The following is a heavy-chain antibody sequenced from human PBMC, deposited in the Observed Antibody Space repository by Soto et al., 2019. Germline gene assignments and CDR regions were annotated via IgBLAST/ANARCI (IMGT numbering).Heavy chain of an antibody. J-gene: IGHJ6*02. CDR1: GSTFSSYW. CDR3: ARDNVGERLMDV. V-gene: IGHV3-74*01. D-gene: IGHD3-10*01. Sequence: GGSLRLSCAASGSTFSSYWMHWVRQAPGKGLVWVSCINSDGSSTSYADSVKGRFTISRDNAKNTLYLQMNSLRAEDTAVYYCARDNVGERLMDVWGQGTTVTVSS. CDR2: INSDGSST.